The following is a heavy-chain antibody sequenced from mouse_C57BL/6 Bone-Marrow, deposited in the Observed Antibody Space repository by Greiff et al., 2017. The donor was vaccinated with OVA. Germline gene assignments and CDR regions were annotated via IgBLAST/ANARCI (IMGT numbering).Heavy chain of an antibody. CDR2: IDPSDSYT. CDR3: ARCYYGSSYDLWDAMDY. J-gene: IGHJ4*01. CDR1: GYTFTSYW. Sequence: QVQLQQLGAELVMPGASVKLSCKASGYTFTSYWMHWVKQRPGQGLEWIGEIDPSDSYTTYNQTFKGKSTLTVDKSSSTAYMQLRSLTSEDSAVYYCARCYYGSSYDLWDAMDYWGQGTSVTVSS. D-gene: IGHD1-1*01. V-gene: IGHV1-69*01.